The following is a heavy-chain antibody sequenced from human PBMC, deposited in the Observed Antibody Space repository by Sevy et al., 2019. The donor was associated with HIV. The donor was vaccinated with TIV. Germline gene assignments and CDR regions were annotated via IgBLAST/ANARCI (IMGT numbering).Heavy chain of an antibody. D-gene: IGHD5-18*01. CDR1: GFTVNSNY. Sequence: GGSLRLSCAASGFTVNSNYMTWVRQAPGKGLEGVSVIHSDDTTYQADSVKDRFTISRDNFKNTLYLHMSSLRAEDTAVYYCARGKSGYGYVLNYWGQGTLVTVSS. V-gene: IGHV3-66*01. CDR3: ARGKSGYGYVLNY. J-gene: IGHJ4*02. CDR2: IHSDDTT.